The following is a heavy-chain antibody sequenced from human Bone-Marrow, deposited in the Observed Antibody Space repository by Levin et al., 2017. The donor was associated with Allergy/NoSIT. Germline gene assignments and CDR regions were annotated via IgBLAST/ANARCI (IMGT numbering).Heavy chain of an antibody. Sequence: SETLSLTCAVYGGSFSGYYWSWIRQPPGKGLEWIGEINHSGSTNYNPSLKSRVTISVDTSKNQFSLKLSSVTAADTAVYYCARAGRWLHNFDIWGQGTMVTVSS. CDR2: INHSGST. CDR1: GGSFSGYY. V-gene: IGHV4-34*01. D-gene: IGHD5-24*01. J-gene: IGHJ3*02. CDR3: ARAGRWLHNFDI.